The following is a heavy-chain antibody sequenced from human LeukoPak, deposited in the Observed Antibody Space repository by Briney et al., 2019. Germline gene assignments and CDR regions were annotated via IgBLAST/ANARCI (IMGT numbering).Heavy chain of an antibody. J-gene: IGHJ4*02. CDR1: GDSVSSNSAA. D-gene: IGHD6-13*01. V-gene: IGHV6-1*01. CDR3: ARDLRYSSSWYSHFDY. CDR2: TYYRSKWYN. Sequence: SQTLSLTCATSGDSVSSNSAAWNWIRQSPSRGLEWLGRTYYRSKWYNDYAVSVKSRITINPDTSKNQFSLQLNSVTPEDTAVYYCARDLRYSSSWYSHFDYWGQGTLVTVSS.